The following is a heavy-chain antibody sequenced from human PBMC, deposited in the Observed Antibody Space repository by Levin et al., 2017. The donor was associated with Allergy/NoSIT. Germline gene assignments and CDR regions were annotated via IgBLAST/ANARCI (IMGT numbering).Heavy chain of an antibody. CDR3: AGEVTTNYIYFAMDV. J-gene: IGHJ6*02. Sequence: GGSLRLSCTASGFTFGTYGMHWVRQAPGKGPEWVAVVTFDGNNEYYTDSVQGRFTISRDNSKNTLYLQMNSLRVEDTGVYYCAGEVTTNYIYFAMDVWGQGTTVTVSS. CDR2: VTFDGNNE. V-gene: IGHV3-30*03. CDR1: GFTFGTYG. D-gene: IGHD4-11*01.